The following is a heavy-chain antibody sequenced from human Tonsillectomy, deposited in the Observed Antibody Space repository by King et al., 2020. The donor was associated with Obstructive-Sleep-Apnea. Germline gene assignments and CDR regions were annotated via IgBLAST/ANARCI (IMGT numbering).Heavy chain of an antibody. CDR1: GYSFTSYW. J-gene: IGHJ3*02. V-gene: IGHV5-10-1*03. D-gene: IGHD3-16*02. Sequence: VQLVESGAEVKKPGESLRISCKGSGYSFTSYWISWVRQMPGKGLEWLGRIDPNESYTNYSPSCQDHVTISPDKSISTAYLQWSSLKASDTAMYYCARQDYDYVWGSYHGGAFDIWGQGTMVTVSS. CDR3: ARQDYDYVWGSYHGGAFDI. CDR2: IDPNESYT.